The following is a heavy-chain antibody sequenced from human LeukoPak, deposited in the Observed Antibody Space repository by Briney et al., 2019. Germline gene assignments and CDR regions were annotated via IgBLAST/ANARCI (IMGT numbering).Heavy chain of an antibody. CDR2: ISASGGST. V-gene: IGHV3-23*01. D-gene: IGHD6-13*01. J-gene: IGHJ4*02. Sequence: GGSLRLSCAASGFTFTNYAMSWVRQAPGKGLEWVSGISASGGSTYYADSVNGRFTISRDNTKNTLYLQMNSLRAEDTAVYYCARTANFAAGYYVDYWGQGTLVTVSS. CDR3: ARTANFAAGYYVDY. CDR1: GFTFTNYA.